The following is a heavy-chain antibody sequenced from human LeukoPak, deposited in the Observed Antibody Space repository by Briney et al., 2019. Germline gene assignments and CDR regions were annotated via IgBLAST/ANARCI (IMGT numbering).Heavy chain of an antibody. CDR1: GDSISRYY. CDR3: ARDSGTTGEVKFDP. V-gene: IGHV4-4*07. Sequence: SSETLSLTCTVSGDSISRYYWSWIRQPAGKGLEWIGRIYNGGIITYNPSLKSRVTMSIDTSNNQFSLRLRFVTAADTAVYYCARDSGTTGEVKFDPWGQGTLVTVSS. D-gene: IGHD3-10*01. J-gene: IGHJ5*02. CDR2: IYNGGII.